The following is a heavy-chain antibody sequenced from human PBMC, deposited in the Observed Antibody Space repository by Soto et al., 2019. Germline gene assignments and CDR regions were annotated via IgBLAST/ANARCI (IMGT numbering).Heavy chain of an antibody. J-gene: IGHJ4*02. V-gene: IGHV3-74*01. CDR2: INSDGSST. CDR1: GFTFSSYW. D-gene: IGHD6-19*01. CDR3: ARDFGVSSGWLDY. Sequence: GWSLRLSCAASGFTFSSYWMHWVRQAPGKGLVWVSRINSDGSSTSYADSVKGRFTISRDNAKNTLYLQMNSLRAEDTAVYYCARDFGVSSGWLDYWGQGTLVTGSS.